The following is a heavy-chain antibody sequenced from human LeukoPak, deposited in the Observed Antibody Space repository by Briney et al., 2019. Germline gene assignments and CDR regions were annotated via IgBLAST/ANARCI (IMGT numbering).Heavy chain of an antibody. CDR3: ARGHYYGSGSYYRLDY. D-gene: IGHD3-10*01. CDR1: GGSISSGGYY. V-gene: IGHV4-31*03. J-gene: IGHJ4*02. CDR2: IYYSGST. Sequence: PSETLSLTCTVSGGSISSGGYYWSWIRQHPGKGLEWIGYIYYSGSTYYNPSLKSRVTISVDTSKNQSSLKLSSVTAADTAVYYCARGHYYGSGSYYRLDYWGQGTLVTVSS.